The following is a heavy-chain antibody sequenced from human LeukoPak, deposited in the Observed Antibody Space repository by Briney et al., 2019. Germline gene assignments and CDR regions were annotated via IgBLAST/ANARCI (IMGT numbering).Heavy chain of an antibody. Sequence: PGGSLRLSCAASGFTFSNYEMDWVRQAPGKRLEWLSYISGSGNTMYYADSVKGRFTISRDNAKDSLSLQLNSLRVEDTAVYYCARDAGIDGTDFDYWGQGALVTVSS. V-gene: IGHV3-48*03. D-gene: IGHD5-24*01. J-gene: IGHJ4*02. CDR3: ARDAGIDGTDFDY. CDR1: GFTFSNYE. CDR2: ISGSGNTM.